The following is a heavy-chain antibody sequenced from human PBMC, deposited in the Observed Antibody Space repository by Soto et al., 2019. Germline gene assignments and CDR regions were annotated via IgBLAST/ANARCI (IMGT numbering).Heavy chain of an antibody. V-gene: IGHV3-7*05. CDR3: ARAGSENDY. D-gene: IGHD3-10*01. J-gene: IGHJ4*02. CDR2: IKQDGSER. Sequence: EVQLVESGGGLVQPGGPLRLSCAASGFTFSNYWMSWVRQAPGKGLEWVANIKQDGSERNYVDSVKGRFTISRDNAKNSLYVQLNSLRAEDTAVYYCARAGSENDYWGQGTLVTVSS. CDR1: GFTFSNYW.